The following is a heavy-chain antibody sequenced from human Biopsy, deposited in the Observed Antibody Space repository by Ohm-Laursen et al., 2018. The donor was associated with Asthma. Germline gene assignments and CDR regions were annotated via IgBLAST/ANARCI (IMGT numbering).Heavy chain of an antibody. Sequence: SLRLSCSASGFMFRSFGMHWVRQAPGKGLEWVAVISYDGNHKFYEDFVRGRFTISRDNSKNTLYLQMNSLRTEDTAVYYCAKRRGYSGHDNDYWGQGTLVIVSS. CDR1: GFMFRSFG. V-gene: IGHV3-30*18. CDR3: AKRRGYSGHDNDY. J-gene: IGHJ4*02. CDR2: ISYDGNHK. D-gene: IGHD5-12*01.